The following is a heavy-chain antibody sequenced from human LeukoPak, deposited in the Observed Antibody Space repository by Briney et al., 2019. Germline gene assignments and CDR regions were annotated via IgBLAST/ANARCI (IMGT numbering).Heavy chain of an antibody. CDR3: AKGSKTVLFTRDHYMDV. CDR2: IRHEGSNK. J-gene: IGHJ6*03. V-gene: IGHV3-30*02. Sequence: GGSLRLSCAASGFTFSSYGMHWVRQAPGKGLEWGAFIRHEGSNKYYADSVKGRFTISRGNSKSKLYLQMNSLRVEDPAVYYCAKGSKTVLFTRDHYMDVWGKGTTVTISS. CDR1: GFTFSSYG. D-gene: IGHD2/OR15-2a*01.